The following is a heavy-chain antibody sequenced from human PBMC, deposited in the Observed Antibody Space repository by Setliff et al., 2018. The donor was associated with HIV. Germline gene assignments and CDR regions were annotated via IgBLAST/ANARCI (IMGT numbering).Heavy chain of an antibody. CDR3: AHISYYGSGSYYNADFDY. D-gene: IGHD3-10*01. V-gene: IGHV2-5*02. CDR1: GFSLSTSGVG. CDR2: IYWDDDK. Sequence: SGPTLVNPTQTLTLTCTFSGFSLSTSGVGVGWIRQPPGKALEWLALIYWDDDKRYSPSLKSRLTITKDTSKNQVVLTMTNMDPVDTATYYCAHISYYGSGSYYNADFDYWGQGTLVTVSS. J-gene: IGHJ4*02.